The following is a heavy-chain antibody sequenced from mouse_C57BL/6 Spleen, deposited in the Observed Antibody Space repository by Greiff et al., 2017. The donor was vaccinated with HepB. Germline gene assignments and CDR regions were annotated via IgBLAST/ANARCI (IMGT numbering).Heavy chain of an antibody. Sequence: LQQPGAELVKPGASVKLSCKASGYTFTSYWMHWVKQRPGQGLEWIGMIHPNSGSTNYNEKFKSKATLTVDKSSSTAYMQLSSLTSEDSAVYYCARSRSYGSSCLGYWGQGTSVTVSS. CDR2: IHPNSGST. V-gene: IGHV1-64*01. CDR3: ARSRSYGSSCLGY. CDR1: GYTFTSYW. J-gene: IGHJ4*01. D-gene: IGHD1-1*01.